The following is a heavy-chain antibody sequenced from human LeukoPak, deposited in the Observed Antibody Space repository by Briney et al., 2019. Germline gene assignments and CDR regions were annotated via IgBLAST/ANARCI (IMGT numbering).Heavy chain of an antibody. V-gene: IGHV1-18*01. D-gene: IGHD3-16*01. CDR1: GYTFTTYG. J-gene: IGHJ5*02. Sequence: ASVTVSCKASGYTFTTYGISWVRQAPGQGLEWMGWISGYNGNTNYAQKLQGRVTMTTDTSASTAYMELRSLRSDDTAVYFCARGSFGRGSWFDPWGQGTLITVSS. CDR2: ISGYNGNT. CDR3: ARGSFGRGSWFDP.